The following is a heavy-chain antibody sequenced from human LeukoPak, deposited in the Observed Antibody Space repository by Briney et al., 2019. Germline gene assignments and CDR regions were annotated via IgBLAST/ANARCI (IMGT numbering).Heavy chain of an antibody. Sequence: PSETLSLTCTVSGGSISSSSYYWGWIRQPPGKGLEWIGSIYYSGSTYYNPSLKSRVTISVDTSKNQFSLKLSSVTAADTAVYYCARDFRYDSSGYYYSYWGQGTLVTVSS. D-gene: IGHD3-22*01. J-gene: IGHJ4*02. CDR3: ARDFRYDSSGYYYSY. V-gene: IGHV4-39*07. CDR1: GGSISSSSYY. CDR2: IYYSGST.